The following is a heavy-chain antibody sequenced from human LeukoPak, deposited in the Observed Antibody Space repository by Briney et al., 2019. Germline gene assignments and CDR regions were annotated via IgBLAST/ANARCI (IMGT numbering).Heavy chain of an antibody. CDR3: ARARGQQKYYFDY. J-gene: IGHJ4*02. V-gene: IGHV3-21*01. CDR1: GFTFSSYS. Sequence: GGSLRLSCAAPGFTFSSYSMNWVRQAPGKGLEWVSSISSSSSYIYYADSVKGRFTISRDNAKNSLYLQMNSLRAEDTAVYYCARARGQQKYYFDYWGQGTLVTVSS. CDR2: ISSSSSYI. D-gene: IGHD6-13*01.